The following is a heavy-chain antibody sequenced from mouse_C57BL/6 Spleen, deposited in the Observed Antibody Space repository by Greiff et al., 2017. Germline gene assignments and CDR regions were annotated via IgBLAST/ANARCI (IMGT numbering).Heavy chain of an antibody. CDR1: GYTFTDYY. Sequence: QVHVKQSGAELVRPGASVKLSCKASGYTFTDYYINWVKQRPGQGLEWIARIYPGSGNTYYNEKFKGKATLTAEKSSSTAYMQLSSLTSEDSAVYFCARSQLGYYAMDDWGQGTSVTVSS. CDR2: IYPGSGNT. V-gene: IGHV1-76*01. J-gene: IGHJ4*01. CDR3: ARSQLGYYAMDD. D-gene: IGHD3-1*01.